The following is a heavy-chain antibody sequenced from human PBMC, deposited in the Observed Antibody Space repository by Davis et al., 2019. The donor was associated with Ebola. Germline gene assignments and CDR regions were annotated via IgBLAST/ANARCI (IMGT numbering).Heavy chain of an antibody. D-gene: IGHD6-6*01. CDR3: ARDFSSPSGY. Sequence: SVKVSCKASGGTFSSYAISWVRQAPGQGLEWMGRIIPILGIANYAQKFQGRVTITADKSTNTAYMELSSLRSEETAVYYCARDFSSPSGYWGQGTLVTVSS. CDR2: IIPILGIA. J-gene: IGHJ4*02. V-gene: IGHV1-69*04. CDR1: GGTFSSYA.